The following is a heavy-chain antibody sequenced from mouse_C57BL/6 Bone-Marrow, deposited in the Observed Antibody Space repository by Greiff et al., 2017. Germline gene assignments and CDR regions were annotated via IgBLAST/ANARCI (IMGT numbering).Heavy chain of an antibody. Sequence: VQLQQSVAELVRPGASVKLSCTASGFNIKNTYMHWVKQRPEQGLEWIGRIDPANGNTKYAPKFQGKATITADTSSNTAYLQLISLTSEDTAIYYCASYYGSSYGDYAMDYWGQGTSVTVSS. V-gene: IGHV14-3*01. D-gene: IGHD1-1*01. CDR3: ASYYGSSYGDYAMDY. J-gene: IGHJ4*01. CDR2: IDPANGNT. CDR1: GFNIKNTY.